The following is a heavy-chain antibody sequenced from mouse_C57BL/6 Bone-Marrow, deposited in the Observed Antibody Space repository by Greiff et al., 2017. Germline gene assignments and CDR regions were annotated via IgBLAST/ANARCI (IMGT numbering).Heavy chain of an antibody. CDR1: GYTFTSYW. V-gene: IGHV1-55*01. J-gene: IGHJ2*01. D-gene: IGHD1-1*01. CDR3: AKRFYSYGSKDY. Sequence: QVQLQQPGAELVKPGASVKMSCKASGYTFTSYWITWVKQRPGQGLEWIGDIYPGSGSTNYNEKFKSKATLTVDTSSSTAYMQLSSLTSEDSAVYYGAKRFYSYGSKDYWGQGTTLTVSS. CDR2: IYPGSGST.